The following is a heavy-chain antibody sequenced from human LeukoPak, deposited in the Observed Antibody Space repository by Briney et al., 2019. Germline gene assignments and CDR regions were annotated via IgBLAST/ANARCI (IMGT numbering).Heavy chain of an antibody. V-gene: IGHV3-20*04. CDR3: ARDGLGYCSGGSCYFFDY. CDR1: GFTVSSNY. D-gene: IGHD2-15*01. Sequence: GSLRLSCAASGFTVSSNYMSWVRQAPGKGLEWVSGINWSGVSTGYADSVKGRFTISRDNAKNSLYLQMNSLRAEDTALYYCARDGLGYCSGGSCYFFDYWGQGTLVTVSS. J-gene: IGHJ4*02. CDR2: INWSGVST.